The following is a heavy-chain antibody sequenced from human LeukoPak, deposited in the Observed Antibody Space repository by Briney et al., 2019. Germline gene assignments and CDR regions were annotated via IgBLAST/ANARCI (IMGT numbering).Heavy chain of an antibody. CDR3: ANTYSSGWEGIWFDP. CDR1: GYTFTIYG. V-gene: IGHV1-18*01. D-gene: IGHD6-19*01. CDR2: ISAYNGNT. Sequence: GASVTVSFTASGYTFTIYGISWVRQAPGQGLEWMGWISAYNGNTNYAQKLQGRVTMTTDTSTSTAYMELRSLRSDDTAVYYCANTYSSGWEGIWFDPWGQGTLVTVSS. J-gene: IGHJ5*02.